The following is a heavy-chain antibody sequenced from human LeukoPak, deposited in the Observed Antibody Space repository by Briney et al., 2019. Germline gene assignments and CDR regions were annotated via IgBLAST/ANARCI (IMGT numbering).Heavy chain of an antibody. V-gene: IGHV6-1*01. CDR3: AREVAVAGTKIIDY. J-gene: IGHJ4*02. D-gene: IGHD6-19*01. CDR2: TYYRSEWYN. CDR1: GDSVSSNSAA. Sequence: SQTLSLTCAISGDSVSSNSAAWNWIRQSPSRGLEWLGRTYYRSEWYNEYAVSVKSRITINLDTSKNQFSLQLNSVTPEDTAVYYCAREVAVAGTKIIDYWGQGTLVTVSS.